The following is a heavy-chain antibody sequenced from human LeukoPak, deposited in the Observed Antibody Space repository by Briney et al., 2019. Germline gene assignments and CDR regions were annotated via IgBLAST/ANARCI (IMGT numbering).Heavy chain of an antibody. CDR1: GFTFTRYT. D-gene: IGHD3-10*01. J-gene: IGHJ3*02. Sequence: GGSLRLSCAASGFTFTRYTMHWVRQAPGKGLEWVALISYDGSSKYYADSVKSRFTISRDNSKNTLYVQMNSLRPEDTAVYYCARDALGSVDAFDIWGQGTMVTVSS. CDR3: ARDALGSVDAFDI. CDR2: ISYDGSSK. V-gene: IGHV3-30*04.